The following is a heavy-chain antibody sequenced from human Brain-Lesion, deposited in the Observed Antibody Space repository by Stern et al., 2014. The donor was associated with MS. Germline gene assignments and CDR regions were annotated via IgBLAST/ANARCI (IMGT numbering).Heavy chain of an antibody. D-gene: IGHD2-21*01. CDR3: ARDVGGAFDY. CDR1: GGSFSGYY. J-gene: IGHJ4*02. V-gene: IGHV4-34*01. Sequence: QVQLQQWGAGLLKPSETLSLTCGVYGGSFSGYYWTWIRQPPGKGLEWIGEINQSGRINYNPSLGSRVTMSVDTSKHQLSLRLSSATAADTAVYYCARDVGGAFDYWGQGTLVTVSS. CDR2: INQSGRI.